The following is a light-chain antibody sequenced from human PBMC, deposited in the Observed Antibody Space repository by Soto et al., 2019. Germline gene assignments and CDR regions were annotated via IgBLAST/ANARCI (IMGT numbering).Light chain of an antibody. CDR1: QSVSSSY. V-gene: IGKV3-20*01. CDR2: GAS. J-gene: IGKJ1*01. Sequence: EIVLTQSPGTLSLSPGERATLSCRASQSVSSSYLGWYQQKPGQAPRLLIFGASSRATGIPDRFSGSGSESEFTLTITRLEPEDFAVYYCQQYSNSAWTFGQGTRVEIK. CDR3: QQYSNSAWT.